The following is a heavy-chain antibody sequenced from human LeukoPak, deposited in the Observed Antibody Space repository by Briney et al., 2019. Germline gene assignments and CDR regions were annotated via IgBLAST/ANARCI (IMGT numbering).Heavy chain of an antibody. CDR3: AREMRAAGPD. Sequence: PSETLSLTCTVSGGSISSSSYYWGWIRQPPGKGLEWIGTIYYSGSTYYNPSLQSRVTISADTPKNQLSLKLSSVTAADTAVYYCAREMRAAGPDWGQGTLVTVSS. V-gene: IGHV4-39*07. CDR1: GGSISSSSYY. J-gene: IGHJ4*02. D-gene: IGHD6-13*01. CDR2: IYYSGST.